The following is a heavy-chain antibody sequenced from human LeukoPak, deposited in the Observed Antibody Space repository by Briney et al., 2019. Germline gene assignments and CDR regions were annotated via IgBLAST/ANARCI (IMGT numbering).Heavy chain of an antibody. CDR3: ARDHLVIRFLEWSSPTFDY. D-gene: IGHD3-3*01. J-gene: IGHJ4*02. Sequence: GGSLRLSCAASGFTFSSYAMHWVRQAPGKGLEWVAVISYDGSNKYYADSVKGRFTISRDNSKNTLYLQMNSLRAEDTAVYYCARDHLVIRFLEWSSPTFDYWGQGTLVTVSS. V-gene: IGHV3-30-3*01. CDR2: ISYDGSNK. CDR1: GFTFSSYA.